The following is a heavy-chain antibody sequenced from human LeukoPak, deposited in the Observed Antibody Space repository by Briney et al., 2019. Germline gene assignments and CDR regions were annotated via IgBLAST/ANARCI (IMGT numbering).Heavy chain of an antibody. CDR3: AREVHCGGDCYSSPFDY. J-gene: IGHJ4*02. V-gene: IGHV1-2*04. CDR1: GYTFTGYY. Sequence: ESLKISCKASGYTFTGYYMHWVRQAPGQGLEWMGWINPISGGTNYAQKFQGWVTMTRDTSISTAYMELSRLRSDDTAVYYCAREVHCGGDCYSSPFDYWGQGTLVTVSS. CDR2: INPISGGT. D-gene: IGHD2-21*02.